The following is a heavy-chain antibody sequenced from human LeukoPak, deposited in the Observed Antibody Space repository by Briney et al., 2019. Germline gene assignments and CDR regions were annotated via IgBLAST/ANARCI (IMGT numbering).Heavy chain of an antibody. V-gene: IGHV3-48*03. D-gene: IGHD1-26*01. CDR1: GFTFSSHE. Sequence: GGSLRLSCAASGFTFSSHEMNWVRQAPGKGLEWVSYISSSGSTIYYADSVKGRFTISRDNAKNSLYLQVNSLRAEDTAVYYCARDKSMVGATNAFDIWGQGTVVTVSS. CDR3: ARDKSMVGATNAFDI. J-gene: IGHJ3*02. CDR2: ISSSGSTI.